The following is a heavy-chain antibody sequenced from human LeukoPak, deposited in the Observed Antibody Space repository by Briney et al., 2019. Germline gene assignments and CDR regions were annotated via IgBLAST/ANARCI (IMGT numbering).Heavy chain of an antibody. V-gene: IGHV1-69*05. J-gene: IGHJ4*02. D-gene: IGHD5-18*01. CDR3: ARPGVQLWMEY. Sequence: SVKVSCTASGGTFSSYAISWVRQAPGQGLEWMGGIIPIFGTANYAQKFQGRVTMTTDTSTSTAYMELRSLRSDDTAVYYCARPGVQLWMEYWGQGTLVTVSS. CDR2: IIPIFGTA. CDR1: GGTFSSYA.